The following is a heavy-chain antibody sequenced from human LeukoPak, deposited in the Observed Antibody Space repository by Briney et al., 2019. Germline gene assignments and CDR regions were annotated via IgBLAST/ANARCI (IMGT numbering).Heavy chain of an antibody. D-gene: IGHD7-27*01. CDR2: INPNSGGT. CDR1: GDTFTGFY. J-gene: IGHJ3*02. V-gene: IGHV1-2*04. Sequence: ASVKVSCKASGDTFTGFYMHWVRQAPGQGLEWMGWINPNSGGTNYAQKFQGWVTMTRDTSISTAYMELSRLRSDDTAVYYCAGHWGSNDAFDIWGQGTMVTVSS. CDR3: AGHWGSNDAFDI.